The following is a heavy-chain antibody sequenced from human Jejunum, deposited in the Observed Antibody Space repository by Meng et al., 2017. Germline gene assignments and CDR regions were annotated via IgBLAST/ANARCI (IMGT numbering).Heavy chain of an antibody. Sequence: GESLKISCAASGFTFSDHAMSWVRLVPGEGLEWVSSISGSGVHKYYAASVKGRFSISRDNPKNTVSLQMSTLRAEDTAIYYCAKALKSGGYWFEGGSDHWGQGVLVTVSS. J-gene: IGHJ4*02. D-gene: IGHD2-21*01. V-gene: IGHV3-23*01. CDR2: ISGSGVHK. CDR3: AKALKSGGYWFEGGSDH. CDR1: GFTFSDHA.